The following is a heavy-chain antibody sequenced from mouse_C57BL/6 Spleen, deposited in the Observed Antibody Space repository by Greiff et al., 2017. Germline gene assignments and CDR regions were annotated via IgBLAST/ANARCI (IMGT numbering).Heavy chain of an antibody. J-gene: IGHJ4*01. CDR2: IWSGGST. V-gene: IGHV2-2*01. CDR3: ARKGEYYAMDY. CDR1: GFSLTSYG. Sequence: VKLMESGPGLVQPSPCLSITCTVSGFSLTSYGVHWVRQSPGKGLEWLGVIWSGGSTDYNAAFISRLSISKDNSKSQVFYKMNRLQAEDTAIYYYARKGEYYAMDYGGQGTSVTVSS.